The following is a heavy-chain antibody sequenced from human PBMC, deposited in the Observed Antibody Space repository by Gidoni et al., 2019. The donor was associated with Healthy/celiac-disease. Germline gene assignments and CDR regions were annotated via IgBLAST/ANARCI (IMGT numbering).Heavy chain of an antibody. CDR1: GYTFTSYY. CDR2: INPSGGST. V-gene: IGHV1-46*01. CDR3: ARALGYCSGGSCYSGWFDP. Sequence: QVQLVQSGAEVKKPGASVKVSCKASGYTFTSYYMPWVRQAPGQGLEWMGIINPSGGSTSYAQKFQGRVTMTRDTSTSTVYMELSSLRSEDTAVYYCARALGYCSGGSCYSGWFDPWGQGTLVTVSS. D-gene: IGHD2-15*01. J-gene: IGHJ5*02.